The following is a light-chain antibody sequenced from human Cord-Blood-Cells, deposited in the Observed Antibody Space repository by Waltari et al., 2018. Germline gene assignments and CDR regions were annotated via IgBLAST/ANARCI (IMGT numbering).Light chain of an antibody. Sequence: IQMTQSPSSLSASVGDRVTITCRASQSISSSLNLYQQKPGKSPKLLISAASSLQSGVPSRFRALGSGTEITLTISSLQPEDFATYYCQQSYSTPWTFGQRTKVETK. V-gene: IGKV1-39*01. J-gene: IGKJ1*01. CDR1: QSISSS. CDR2: AAS. CDR3: QQSYSTPWT.